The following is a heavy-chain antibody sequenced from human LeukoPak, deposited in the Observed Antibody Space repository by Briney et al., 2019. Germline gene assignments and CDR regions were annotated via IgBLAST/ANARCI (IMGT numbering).Heavy chain of an antibody. V-gene: IGHV1-18*01. CDR2: ISAYNGNT. J-gene: IGHJ6*03. CDR1: GYTFTSYG. Sequence: ASVKVSCKASGYTFTSYGISWVRQAPGQGLEWMGWISAYNGNTNYAQKLQGRVTMTTDTSTSTAYMELRSLRSDDTAVYYCARATLGDFWSGYMGYYYYYMDVWGKGTTVTVSS. CDR3: ARATLGDFWSGYMGYYYYYMDV. D-gene: IGHD3-3*01.